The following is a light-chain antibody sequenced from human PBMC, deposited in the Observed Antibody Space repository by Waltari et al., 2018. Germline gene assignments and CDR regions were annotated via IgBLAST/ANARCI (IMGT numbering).Light chain of an antibody. CDR1: NIGAKH. V-gene: IGLV3-21*04. CDR3: QVWDYDTAHLV. Sequence: SYVLTQPPSVSVAPGKTARIACGGNNIGAKHVHCYQERPGQAPVLIIYYDSVRPSGIPERFSGSNSGNTATLTISRVEAGDEADYYCQVWDYDTAHLVFGGGSTLTVV. CDR2: YDS. J-gene: IGLJ3*02.